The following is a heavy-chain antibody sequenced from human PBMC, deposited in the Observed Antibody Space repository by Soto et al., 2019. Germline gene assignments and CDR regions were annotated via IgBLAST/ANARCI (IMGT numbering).Heavy chain of an antibody. V-gene: IGHV4-34*08. Sequence: PSETLSLTCAVYGGSFSGSFSNYYWTWIRQPPGKGLEWIGEINHSGSTNYNPSLKSRVTISVDTSKTQLSLKLSSVTAADTAVYYCRYSSGWDYFDYWGQGTLVTVSS. J-gene: IGHJ4*02. CDR2: INHSGST. CDR3: RYSSGWDYFDY. CDR1: GGSFSGSFSNYY. D-gene: IGHD6-19*01.